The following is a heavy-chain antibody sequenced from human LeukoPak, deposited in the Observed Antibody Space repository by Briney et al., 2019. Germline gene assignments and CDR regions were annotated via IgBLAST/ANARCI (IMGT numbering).Heavy chain of an antibody. CDR3: ARDAAEWLQFCWYFDL. Sequence: ASVTVSCKASGYTFTSYGISWVRQAPGQGLEWMGWISAYNGNTNYAQKLQGRVTMTTDTSTSTAYLELRSLRSDDTAVYYCARDAAEWLQFCWYFDLWGRGTLVTVSS. D-gene: IGHD5-24*01. CDR1: GYTFTSYG. CDR2: ISAYNGNT. V-gene: IGHV1-18*01. J-gene: IGHJ2*01.